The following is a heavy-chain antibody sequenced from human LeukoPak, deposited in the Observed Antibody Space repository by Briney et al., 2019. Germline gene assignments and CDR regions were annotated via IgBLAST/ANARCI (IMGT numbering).Heavy chain of an antibody. J-gene: IGHJ4*02. Sequence: TLSLTCTVSGGSISSYYWSWIRQPPGKALEWLALIDWDDDKYYSTSLKTRLTISKDTSKNQVVLTMTNMDPVDTATYYCARIPYSSGSFDYWGQGTLVTVSS. CDR1: GGSISSYYW. CDR2: IDWDDDK. CDR3: ARIPYSSGSFDY. V-gene: IGHV2-70*18. D-gene: IGHD6-19*01.